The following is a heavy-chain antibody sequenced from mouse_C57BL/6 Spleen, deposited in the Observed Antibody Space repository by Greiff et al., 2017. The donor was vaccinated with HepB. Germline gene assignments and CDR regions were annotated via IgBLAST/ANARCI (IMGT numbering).Heavy chain of an antibody. V-gene: IGHV1-26*01. CDR2: INPNNGGT. CDR1: GYTFTDYY. J-gene: IGHJ1*03. CDR3: ARKGWGDWYFDV. Sequence: EVQLQQSGPELVKPGASVKISCKASGYTFTDYYMNWVKQSHGKSLEWIGDINPNNGGTSYNQKFKGKATLTVDKSSSTAYMELRSLTSEDSAVYYCARKGWGDWYFDVWGTGTTVTVSS. D-gene: IGHD3-3*01.